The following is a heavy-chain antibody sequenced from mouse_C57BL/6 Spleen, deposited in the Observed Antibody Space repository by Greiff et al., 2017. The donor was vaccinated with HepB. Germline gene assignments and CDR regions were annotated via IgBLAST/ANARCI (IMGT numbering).Heavy chain of an antibody. Sequence: QVQLQQPGAELVRPGSSVKLSCKASGYTFTSYWMDWVKQRPGQGLEWIGNIYPSDSETHYNQKFKDKATLTVDKSSSTAYMQLSSLTSDDSAVYYCARWDYDVAYWGQGTLVTVSA. J-gene: IGHJ3*01. CDR1: GYTFTSYW. V-gene: IGHV1-61*01. CDR2: IYPSDSET. CDR3: ARWDYDVAY. D-gene: IGHD2-4*01.